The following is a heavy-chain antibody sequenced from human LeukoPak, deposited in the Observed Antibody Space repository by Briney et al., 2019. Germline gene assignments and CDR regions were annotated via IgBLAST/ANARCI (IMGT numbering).Heavy chain of an antibody. CDR2: IYYSGST. CDR3: ARLGYSHGIDY. J-gene: IGHJ4*02. CDR1: GGSISSSSYY. D-gene: IGHD5-18*01. V-gene: IGHV4-39*01. Sequence: SETLSLTCTVSGGSISSSSYYWGWIRQPPGKGLEWIGSIYYSGSTYYNPSLKSRVTISVDTSKNQFSLKLSSVTAADTAVYYCARLGYSHGIDYWGQGTLVTVSS.